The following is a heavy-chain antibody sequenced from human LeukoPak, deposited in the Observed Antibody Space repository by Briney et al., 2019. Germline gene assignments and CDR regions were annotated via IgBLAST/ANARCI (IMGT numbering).Heavy chain of an antibody. Sequence: GGSLRLSCVASGFTLRSYVMNWVRQTPGKGLEWVSTISGSGGSTYYADSVKGRFTISRDNSKNTVHLHMNSLSAEDTAVYYCVKWTGNSVNFDYWGQGTLVTVSS. D-gene: IGHD3/OR15-3a*01. CDR1: GFTLRSYV. CDR3: VKWTGNSVNFDY. J-gene: IGHJ4*02. V-gene: IGHV3-23*01. CDR2: ISGSGGST.